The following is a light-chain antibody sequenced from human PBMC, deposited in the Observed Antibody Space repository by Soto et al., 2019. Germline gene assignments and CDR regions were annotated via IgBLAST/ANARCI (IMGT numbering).Light chain of an antibody. CDR3: QQYGSSPWT. CDR2: GAS. J-gene: IGKJ1*01. V-gene: IGKV3-20*01. CDR1: QSVSSSY. Sequence: EIVLPQSPGTLSLSPGARSPLSCRASQSVSSSYLAWYQQKPGQAPRLLIYGASSRATGIPDRFSGSGSGTDFTLTISRLEPEDFAVYYCQQYGSSPWTFGQGNKVDIK.